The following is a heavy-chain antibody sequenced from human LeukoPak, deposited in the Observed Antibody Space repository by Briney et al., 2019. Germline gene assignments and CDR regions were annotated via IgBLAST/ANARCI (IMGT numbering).Heavy chain of an antibody. Sequence: PGGSLRLSCAASGFTFSSYAMGWVRQAPGRGLEWVSIIYAGGSTYYADSVTGRFTISRDNSKNMVYLQMNSLRGEDSAVYYCARRSGSYRVYDSWGQGTLVIVSS. D-gene: IGHD3-10*01. J-gene: IGHJ4*02. CDR3: ARRSGSYRVYDS. CDR1: GFTFSSYA. CDR2: IYAGGST. V-gene: IGHV3-23*03.